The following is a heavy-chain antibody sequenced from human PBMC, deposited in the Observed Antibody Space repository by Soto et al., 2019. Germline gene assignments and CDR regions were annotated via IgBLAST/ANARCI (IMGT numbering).Heavy chain of an antibody. D-gene: IGHD4-17*01. CDR1: GVTFSSDS. CDR2: ISSNSYFI. J-gene: IGHJ4*02. Sequence: PGGSLRLSCEASGVTFSSDSMNWVRQAPGKGLEWVASISSNSYFIFYADSVRGRFTISRDNAKRSLYLQMGSLTAEDTAVYYCARDLSRNGDYVDCWGQGTLVTVS. CDR3: ARDLSRNGDYVDC. V-gene: IGHV3-21*01.